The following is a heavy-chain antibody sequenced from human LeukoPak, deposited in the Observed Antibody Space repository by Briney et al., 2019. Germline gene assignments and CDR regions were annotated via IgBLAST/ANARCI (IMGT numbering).Heavy chain of an antibody. CDR3: ARELAVAATGY. Sequence: GGSLRLSCAASGFTFSIYSMNWVRQAPGKGLQWVSYISSSSTTIYYADSVKGRFTISRDNAKNSLYLQMNSLRAEDTAVYYCARELAVAATGYWGQGTLVTVSS. CDR2: ISSSSTTI. D-gene: IGHD2-15*01. J-gene: IGHJ4*02. V-gene: IGHV3-48*01. CDR1: GFTFSIYS.